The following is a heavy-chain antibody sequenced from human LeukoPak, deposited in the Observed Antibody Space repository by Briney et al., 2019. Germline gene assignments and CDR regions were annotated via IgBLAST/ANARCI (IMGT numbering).Heavy chain of an antibody. CDR2: SSSSSSYI. J-gene: IGHJ4*02. CDR1: GFTFSSYT. CDR3: ASSQGYNPLFNY. Sequence: GGSLRLSCAASGFTFSSYTMNWVRQATEKGLEWVLSSSSSSSYIYYADSVKGRFTISRDNAKNSLFLQINSLRAEDTAVYYCASSQGYNPLFNYWGQGALVTVSS. V-gene: IGHV3-21*01. D-gene: IGHD5-24*01.